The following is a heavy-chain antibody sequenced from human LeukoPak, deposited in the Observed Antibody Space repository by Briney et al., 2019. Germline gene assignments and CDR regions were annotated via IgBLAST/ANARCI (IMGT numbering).Heavy chain of an antibody. V-gene: IGHV3-30*02. CDR1: GFTFSSYG. Sequence: AGGSLRLSCAASGFTFSSYGMHWVRQAPGKGLEWVAFIRYDGSNKYYADSVKGRFTISRDNSKNTLYLQMNSLRAEDTAVYYCARGRYSSSWDDPFYFDYWGQGTLVTVSS. CDR3: ARGRYSSSWDDPFYFDY. D-gene: IGHD6-13*01. J-gene: IGHJ4*02. CDR2: IRYDGSNK.